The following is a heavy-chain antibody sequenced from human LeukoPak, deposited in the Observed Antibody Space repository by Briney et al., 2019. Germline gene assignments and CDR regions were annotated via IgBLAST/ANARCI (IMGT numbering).Heavy chain of an antibody. J-gene: IGHJ6*03. CDR2: INPSGGST. D-gene: IGHD2-8*01. Sequence: GASVKVSCKASGYTFTSYYMHWVRQAPGQGLEWMGIINPSGGSTSYAQKFQGRVTMTRDMSTSTVYMELSSLRSEDTAVYYCARDKMVYVGAPHYYYYYMDVWGKGTTVTVSS. CDR1: GYTFTSYY. V-gene: IGHV1-46*01. CDR3: ARDKMVYVGAPHYYYYYMDV.